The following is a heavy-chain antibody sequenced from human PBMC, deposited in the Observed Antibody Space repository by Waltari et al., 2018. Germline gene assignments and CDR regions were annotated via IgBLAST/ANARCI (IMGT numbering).Heavy chain of an antibody. CDR3: VRESFGNDI. J-gene: IGHJ4*02. CDR2: IKREMEGGKA. V-gene: IGHV3-15*01. Sequence: EAQLVESGGGLVKPGESLRLSCAGSGYTFNNAWMSGVRQAPGKGVEWVGRIKREMEGGKAEDAESVKDRFTISRDDAKNTLYLQMNSLKSEDSAVYFCVRESFGNDIWRQGTLVTVSS. D-gene: IGHD3-10*01. CDR1: GYTFNNAW.